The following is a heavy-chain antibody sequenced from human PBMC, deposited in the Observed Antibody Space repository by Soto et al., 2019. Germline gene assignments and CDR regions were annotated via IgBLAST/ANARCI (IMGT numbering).Heavy chain of an antibody. CDR1: GFTFSSYS. Sequence: GGSLRLSCAASGFTFSSYSMNWVRQAPGKGLEWVSHISSRISTIYYADSVKGRFTISRDNAKNSLYLQMNSLRDEDPAVYYCAREYDILTGYYDVGWFDPWGQGNLVTVSS. J-gene: IGHJ5*02. CDR2: ISSRISTI. CDR3: AREYDILTGYYDVGWFDP. D-gene: IGHD3-9*01. V-gene: IGHV3-48*02.